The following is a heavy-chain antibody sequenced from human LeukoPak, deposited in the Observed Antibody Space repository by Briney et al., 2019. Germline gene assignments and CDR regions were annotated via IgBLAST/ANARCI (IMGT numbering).Heavy chain of an antibody. Sequence: ASVKVSCTASGYTFTSYGISWVRQAPGQGLEWMGWISAYNGNTNYAQKLQGRVTMTTDTSTSTAYMELRSLRSDDTAVYYCARGPDCSGGSCYPWFDPWGQGTLVTVSS. CDR3: ARGPDCSGGSCYPWFDP. D-gene: IGHD2-15*01. V-gene: IGHV1-18*01. J-gene: IGHJ5*02. CDR2: ISAYNGNT. CDR1: GYTFTSYG.